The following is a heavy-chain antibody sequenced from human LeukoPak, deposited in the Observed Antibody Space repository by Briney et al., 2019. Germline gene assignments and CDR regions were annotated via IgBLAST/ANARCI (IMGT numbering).Heavy chain of an antibody. D-gene: IGHD4-11*01. CDR1: GDSVSSNSAA. J-gene: IGHJ4*02. V-gene: IGHV6-1*01. CDR3: ARKGTVTTPFDY. CDR2: TYYRSKWYN. Sequence: SQTLSLTCAISGDSVSSNSAAWNWIRQSPSRGLEWLGRTYYRSKWYNDYAESVKSRITINSDTSKNQFSLHLNSVTPEDTAEYYCARKGTVTTPFDYWGQGNLVTVSS.